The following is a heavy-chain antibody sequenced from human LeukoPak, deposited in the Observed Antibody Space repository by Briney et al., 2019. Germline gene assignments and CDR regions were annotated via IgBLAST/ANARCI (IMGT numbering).Heavy chain of an antibody. Sequence: GGSLRLSCTASGFTFGDYAMTWVRQAPGKGLEWVGFIRSRAYGGTTEYAASVKGRFIISRDDSKSIAYLQMNSLKTEDTAVYYCTSPRGYSGYDRPNEDYWGQGTLVTVSS. D-gene: IGHD5-12*01. V-gene: IGHV3-49*04. CDR2: IRSRAYGGTT. J-gene: IGHJ4*02. CDR3: TSPRGYSGYDRPNEDY. CDR1: GFTFGDYA.